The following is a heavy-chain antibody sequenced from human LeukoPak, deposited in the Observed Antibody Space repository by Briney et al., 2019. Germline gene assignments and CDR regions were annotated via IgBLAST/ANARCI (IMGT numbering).Heavy chain of an antibody. V-gene: IGHV3-30-3*01. D-gene: IGHD4-11*01. CDR2: ISYDGSNK. CDR3: ARDLKTTAPLSPLYYYYYGMDV. CDR1: GFTFSSYA. J-gene: IGHJ6*02. Sequence: PGGSLRLSCAASGFTFSSYAMHWVRQAPGKGLEWVAVISYDGSNKYYADPVKGRFTISRDNSKNTLYLQMNSLRAEDTAVYYCARDLKTTAPLSPLYYYYYGMDVWGQGTTVTVSS.